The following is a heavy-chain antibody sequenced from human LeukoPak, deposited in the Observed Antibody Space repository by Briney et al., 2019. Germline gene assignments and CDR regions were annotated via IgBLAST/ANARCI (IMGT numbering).Heavy chain of an antibody. D-gene: IGHD3-10*01. CDR2: ISSSSSYI. CDR3: ARGHGSGSYRYMDV. V-gene: IGHV3-21*01. J-gene: IGHJ6*03. Sequence: GGSLRLSCAASGFTFSSYSMNWVRQAPGKGLEWVSSISSSSSYIYYADSVKGRFTISRDNAKNSLYLQMNSPRAEDTAVYYCARGHGSGSYRYMDVWGKGTTVTVSS. CDR1: GFTFSSYS.